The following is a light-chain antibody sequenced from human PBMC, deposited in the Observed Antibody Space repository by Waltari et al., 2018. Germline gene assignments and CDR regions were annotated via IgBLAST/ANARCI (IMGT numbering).Light chain of an antibody. Sequence: QLVLTQSPSASASLGASVKLPCTLSSGHISNVIAWPQQHPRKGPRYLMKVNSDGSHSKGDDIPDRFSGSSSGAERYLTISSLQSEDEADYYCQTGCHGTWVFGGGTKLTVL. CDR1: SGHISNV. CDR3: QTGCHGTWV. CDR2: VNSDGSH. J-gene: IGLJ3*02. V-gene: IGLV4-69*01.